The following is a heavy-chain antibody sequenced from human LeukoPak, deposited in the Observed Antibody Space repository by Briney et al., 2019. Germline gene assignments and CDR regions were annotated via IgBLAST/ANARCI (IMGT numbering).Heavy chain of an antibody. D-gene: IGHD4-23*01. Sequence: SDTLSLICTVSGDSNSSSSYQWGWIPKPPGKVLEWIGSIYTSGTTYYNPPLNRRVTISVDTSNTQFSLKLSPVTAADTAVYYSTRDYPGGNPDAFDIWGQGTMVTVSS. CDR2: IYTSGTT. V-gene: IGHV4-39*07. CDR1: GDSNSSSSYQ. J-gene: IGHJ3*02. CDR3: TRDYPGGNPDAFDI.